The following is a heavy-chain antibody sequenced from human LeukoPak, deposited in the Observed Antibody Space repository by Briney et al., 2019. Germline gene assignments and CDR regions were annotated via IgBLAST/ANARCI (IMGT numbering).Heavy chain of an antibody. CDR3: ACGYYDFWSGYYQRAPFDY. V-gene: IGHV4-59*01. J-gene: IGHJ4*02. Sequence: SETLSLTCTVSGGSISSYYWNWIRQPPGKGLEWIGYIYYSGSTNYNRSLKSRVTISVSTSKNQSSLKLSSLTAADTAVYYWACGYYDFWSGYYQRAPFDYWGQGTLVTVSS. CDR2: IYYSGST. CDR1: GGSISSYY. D-gene: IGHD3-3*01.